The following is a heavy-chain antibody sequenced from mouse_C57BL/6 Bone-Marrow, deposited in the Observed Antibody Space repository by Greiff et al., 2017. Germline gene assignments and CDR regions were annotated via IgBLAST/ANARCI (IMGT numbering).Heavy chain of an antibody. CDR3: ARKRYPYWYFDV. CDR1: GYTFTSYW. D-gene: IGHD2-12*01. J-gene: IGHJ1*03. CDR2: IYPGSGST. V-gene: IGHV1-55*01. Sequence: VKLMESGAELVKPGASVKMSCKASGYTFTSYWITWVKQRPGQGLEWIGDIYPGSGSTNYNEKFKSKATLTVVTSSSTAYMQRSSLTSEDSAVYDCARKRYPYWYFDVWGTGTTVTVSS.